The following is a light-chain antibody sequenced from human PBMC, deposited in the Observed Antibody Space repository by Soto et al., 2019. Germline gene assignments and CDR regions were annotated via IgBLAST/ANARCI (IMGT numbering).Light chain of an antibody. CDR3: MQGTDWPYT. CDR1: QSLVYSDGITY. Sequence: DVVMTQSPLSLPVTLGQPASISCRSSQSLVYSDGITYLNWFQQRPGQSPTRLIYSISKRDSGVPDRFSVSGSGNDFTLNISRVEAADVGVYYCMQGTDWPYTFGQGTQLEIK. V-gene: IGKV2-30*01. J-gene: IGKJ2*01. CDR2: SIS.